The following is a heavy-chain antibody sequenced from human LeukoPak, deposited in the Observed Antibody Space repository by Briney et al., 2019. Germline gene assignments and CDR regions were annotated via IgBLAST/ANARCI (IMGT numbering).Heavy chain of an antibody. CDR2: VAYDGGNK. CDR3: ANLYPHMDV. Sequence: GGSLRLSCVASGFSLSNYGIHWVRQAPGKGLEWVAFVAYDGGNKFYADSVKGRFTVSRDNAKNTQYLELNSLRAEDTAIYYCANLYPHMDVWGKGTTVTVSS. V-gene: IGHV3-30*02. D-gene: IGHD3-16*02. CDR1: GFSLSNYG. J-gene: IGHJ6*03.